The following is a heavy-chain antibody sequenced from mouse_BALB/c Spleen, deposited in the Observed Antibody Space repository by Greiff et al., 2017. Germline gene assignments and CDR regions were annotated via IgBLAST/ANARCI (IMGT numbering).Heavy chain of an antibody. CDR1: GFTFSSYT. V-gene: IGHV5-12-2*01. D-gene: IGHD1-1*01. J-gene: IGHJ3*01. CDR3: ARHGYGSSWGFAY. Sequence: EVHLVESGGGLVQPGGSLKLSCAASGFTFSSYTMSWVRQTPEKRLEWVAYISNGGGSTYYPDTVKGRFTISRDNAKNTLYLQMSSLKSEDTAMYYCARHGYGSSWGFAYWGQGTLVTVSA. CDR2: ISNGGGST.